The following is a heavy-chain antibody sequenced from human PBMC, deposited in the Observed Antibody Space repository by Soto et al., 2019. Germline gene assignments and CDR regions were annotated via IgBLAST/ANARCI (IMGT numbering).Heavy chain of an antibody. CDR2: INAGNGNT. J-gene: IGHJ4*02. D-gene: IGHD6-19*01. CDR3: ARDLLRSGWNDY. CDR1: GYTFTSYA. Sequence: ASVKVSCKASGYTFTSYAMHWVRQAPGQRLEWMGWINAGNGNTKYSQKFQGRITITTDTSASTAYMELSSLRSEDTAVYYCARDLLRSGWNDYSGQGTLVTVST. V-gene: IGHV1-3*01.